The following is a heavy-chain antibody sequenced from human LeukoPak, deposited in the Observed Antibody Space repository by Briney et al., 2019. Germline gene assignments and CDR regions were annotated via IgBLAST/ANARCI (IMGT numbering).Heavy chain of an antibody. CDR3: ARGRRYSYYFDY. D-gene: IGHD5-18*01. CDR2: ISSSSSYI. Sequence: GGSLRLSCAASGFTFSSYSMNWVRQAPGKGLEWVSSISSSSSYIYYADSVKGRFTNSRDNAKNSLYLQMTSLRAEDTAVYYCARGRRYSYYFDYWGQGTLVTVPS. J-gene: IGHJ4*02. V-gene: IGHV3-21*01. CDR1: GFTFSSYS.